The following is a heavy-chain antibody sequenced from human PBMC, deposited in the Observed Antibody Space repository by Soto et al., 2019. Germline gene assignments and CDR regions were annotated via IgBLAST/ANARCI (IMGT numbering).Heavy chain of an antibody. D-gene: IGHD4-17*01. Sequence: SETLSLTCAVSGGSISSGGYSWSWIRQPPGKGLEWIGYIYHSGSTYYNPSLKSRVTISVDRSKNQFSLQLSSVTAADTAVYYCARSQTPVTSYDYWGQATLSTLSS. J-gene: IGHJ4*02. CDR2: IYHSGST. CDR1: GGSISSGGYS. V-gene: IGHV4-30-2*01. CDR3: ARSQTPVTSYDY.